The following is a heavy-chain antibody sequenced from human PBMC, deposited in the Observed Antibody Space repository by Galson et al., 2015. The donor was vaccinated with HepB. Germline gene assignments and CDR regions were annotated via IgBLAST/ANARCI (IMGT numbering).Heavy chain of an antibody. D-gene: IGHD2-21*02. CDR1: GFTFSDYY. V-gene: IGHV3-11*06. Sequence: SLRLSCAASGFTFSDYYMSWIRQAPGKGLEWVSYISSSSSYTNYADSVKGRFTISRDNAKNSLYLQMNSLRAEDTAVYYCARYCGGDCDGFYFDYWGQGTLVTVSS. CDR2: ISSSSSYT. CDR3: ARYCGGDCDGFYFDY. J-gene: IGHJ4*02.